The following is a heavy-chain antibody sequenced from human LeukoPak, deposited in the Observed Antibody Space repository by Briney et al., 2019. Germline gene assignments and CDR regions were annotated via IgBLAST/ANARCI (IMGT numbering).Heavy chain of an antibody. D-gene: IGHD5-18*01. CDR2: MNPNSGNT. CDR1: GYTFTSYD. J-gene: IGHJ6*03. CDR3: ARDNGGTAMAYYYYYYMDV. V-gene: IGHV1-8*01. Sequence: ASVKVSCKASGYTFTSYDINWVRRATGQGLEWMGWMNPNSGNTGYAQKFQGRVTMTRNTSTSTAYMELSSLRSEDTAVYYCARDNGGTAMAYYYYYYMDVWGKGTTVTISS.